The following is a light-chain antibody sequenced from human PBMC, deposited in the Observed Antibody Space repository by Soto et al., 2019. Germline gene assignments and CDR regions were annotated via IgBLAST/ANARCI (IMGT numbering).Light chain of an antibody. CDR3: QKYNTWPRT. V-gene: IGKV3-15*01. Sequence: EIVMTQSPATLSVSPGERATLSCRASQSVSNNLAWYQQKPGQAPRLLIYGASTRATGIPARFSGSASGTEFTLTVSSLQSEDFAVYYCQKYNTWPRTFGKGTKVEIK. J-gene: IGKJ1*01. CDR2: GAS. CDR1: QSVSNN.